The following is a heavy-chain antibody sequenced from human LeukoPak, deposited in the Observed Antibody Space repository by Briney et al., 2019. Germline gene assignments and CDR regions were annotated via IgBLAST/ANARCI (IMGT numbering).Heavy chain of an antibody. Sequence: GGSLRLSCAASGFTFDEYAMHWVRQVPGKGLEWVSGVNWNNDGRGYADSVKGRFTIYRDNAKNSLYLQMNSLRAEDTALYYCAKDITALLIPRHFDSWGQGTLVTVSS. D-gene: IGHD2-2*02. J-gene: IGHJ4*02. CDR2: VNWNNDGR. CDR1: GFTFDEYA. V-gene: IGHV3-9*01. CDR3: AKDITALLIPRHFDS.